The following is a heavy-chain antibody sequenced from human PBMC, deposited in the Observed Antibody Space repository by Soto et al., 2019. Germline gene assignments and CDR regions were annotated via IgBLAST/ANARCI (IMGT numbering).Heavy chain of an antibody. Sequence: ASVKVSCKASGYTFTSYGISWVRQAPGQGLEWMGWISAYNGNTNYAQKLQGRVTMTTDTSTSTAYMELRSLRSDDTAVYYCARDNSGSSGSYFYYFDYWGQGTLVTVSS. D-gene: IGHD3-10*01. CDR2: ISAYNGNT. V-gene: IGHV1-18*01. CDR1: GYTFTSYG. J-gene: IGHJ4*02. CDR3: ARDNSGSSGSYFYYFDY.